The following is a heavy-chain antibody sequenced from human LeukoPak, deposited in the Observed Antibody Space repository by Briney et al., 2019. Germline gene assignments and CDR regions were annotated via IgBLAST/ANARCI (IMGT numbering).Heavy chain of an antibody. J-gene: IGHJ3*02. D-gene: IGHD3-3*01. Sequence: PGGSLRLSCAASGFTFSSYWMYWVRQAPGKGLVWVSRINSDARKTNYADSVQGRFTISRDNAKNTLYLQMNSLRVEDTAVYYCASGIGVGDSFDIWGQGTMVTVSS. CDR1: GFTFSSYW. CDR2: INSDARKT. V-gene: IGHV3-74*01. CDR3: ASGIGVGDSFDI.